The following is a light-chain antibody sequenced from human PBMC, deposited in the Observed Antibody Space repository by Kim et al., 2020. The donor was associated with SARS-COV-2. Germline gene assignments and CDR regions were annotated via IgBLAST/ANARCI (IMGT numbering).Light chain of an antibody. CDR1: SGHSSYA. CDR2: VNSDGSH. J-gene: IGLJ2*01. CDR3: QTWGTGFVV. V-gene: IGLV4-69*01. Sequence: QLVLTQSPSASASLGASVKLTCTLSSGHSSYAIARLQQQPEKGPRCLMEVNSDGSHARGDGIPDRFSGSSSGDERYLSISNLLSEDEADFYCQTWGTGFVVFGRGTMVTVL.